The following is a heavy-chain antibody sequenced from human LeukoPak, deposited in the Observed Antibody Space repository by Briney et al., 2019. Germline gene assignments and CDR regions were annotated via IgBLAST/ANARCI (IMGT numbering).Heavy chain of an antibody. Sequence: PSETLSLTCTVSGGSISSSSYYWGWIRQPPGKGLEWIGSIYYSGSTYYNPSLKSRVTISVDTSKNQFSLKLSSVTAADTAVYYCARDRRRYDILTGYFGSDYWGQGTLVTVSS. CDR3: ARDRRRYDILTGYFGSDY. D-gene: IGHD3-9*01. V-gene: IGHV4-39*07. CDR1: GGSISSSSYY. CDR2: IYYSGST. J-gene: IGHJ4*02.